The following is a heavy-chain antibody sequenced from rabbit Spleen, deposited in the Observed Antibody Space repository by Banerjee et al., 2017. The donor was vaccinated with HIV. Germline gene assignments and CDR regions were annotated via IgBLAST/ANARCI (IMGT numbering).Heavy chain of an antibody. V-gene: IGHV1S40*01. D-gene: IGHD7-1*01. Sequence: QSLEESGGDLAKPGSSLTLTCTASGSSLSSSYYMCWVRQAPGKGLEWIACIGTGSGSTYYASWAKGRFTISKTSSTTVTLQLSSLTAADTATYFCARDSDTTARIDLDLWGPGTLVTVS. CDR3: ARDSDTTARIDLDL. CDR2: IGTGSGST. CDR1: GSSLSSSYY. J-gene: IGHJ4*01.